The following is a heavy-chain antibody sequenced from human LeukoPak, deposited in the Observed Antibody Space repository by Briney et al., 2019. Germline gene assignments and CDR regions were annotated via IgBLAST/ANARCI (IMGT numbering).Heavy chain of an antibody. V-gene: IGHV4-59*12. D-gene: IGHD3-22*01. CDR1: GGSISSYY. CDR3: ARTHYYDSSGYYVDY. Sequence: SETLSLTCTVSGGSISSYYWSWTRQPPGKGLEWIGYIYYSGSTNYNPSLKSRVTISVDTSKNQFSLKLSSVTAADTAVYYCARTHYYDSSGYYVDYWGQGTLVTVSS. J-gene: IGHJ4*02. CDR2: IYYSGST.